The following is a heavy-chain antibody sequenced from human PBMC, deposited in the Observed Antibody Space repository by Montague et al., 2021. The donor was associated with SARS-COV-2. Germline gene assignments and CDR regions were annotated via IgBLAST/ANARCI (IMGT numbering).Heavy chain of an antibody. D-gene: IGHD3-16*01. Sequence: SETLSLTCAVSGDSINSEHWWSWVHQPPGKGLEWIVETHQWGGTNYNPSLRSRVSIFLDNSKNQFSLILTSVTAADTAMYYCAREFRIELWQTNWYFGLWGRGTLVTVSS. J-gene: IGHJ2*01. CDR1: GDSINSEHW. V-gene: IGHV4-4*02. CDR2: THQWGGT. CDR3: AREFRIELWQTNWYFGL.